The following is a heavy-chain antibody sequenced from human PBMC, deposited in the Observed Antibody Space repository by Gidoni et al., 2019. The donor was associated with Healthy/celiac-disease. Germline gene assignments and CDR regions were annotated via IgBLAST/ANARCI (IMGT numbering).Heavy chain of an antibody. D-gene: IGHD6-6*01. CDR1: GVTFSDYY. V-gene: IGHV3-11*01. J-gene: IGHJ6*02. Sequence: QVQLVESGGGLVKPGGSLSLSWAASGVTFSDYYMSWIRQDPGKGLEWVSYLSSSCSTIYYADSVKGRFTISRDNAQNSLYLQMNSLRAEDTAVYYCARRVRSSWVDGMDVWGQGPTVTVSS. CDR3: ARRVRSSWVDGMDV. CDR2: LSSSCSTI.